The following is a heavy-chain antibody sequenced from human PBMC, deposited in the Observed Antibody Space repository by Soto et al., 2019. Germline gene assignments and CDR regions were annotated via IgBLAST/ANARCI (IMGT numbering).Heavy chain of an antibody. V-gene: IGHV4-30-4*01. CDR3: ARVAIACPSSSCYNHYYYSLDV. Sequence: PSETLSLTCTVSGGSISSDNFFWSWIRQPPGEGLEWIGYIYYRGSTYYNPSLESRLTLLVDTSKNPFSLKLRSVTAADTAVYYCARVAIACPSSSCYNHYYYSLDVWGQGTTVTVSS. CDR2: IYYRGST. D-gene: IGHD2-2*02. J-gene: IGHJ6*02. CDR1: GGSISSDNFF.